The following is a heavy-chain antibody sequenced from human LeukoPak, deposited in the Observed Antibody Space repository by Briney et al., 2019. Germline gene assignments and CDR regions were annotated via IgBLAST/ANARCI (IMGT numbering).Heavy chain of an antibody. Sequence: ASVKVSCKASGGTFSSYAISWVRQAPGQGLEWMGGVIPIFGTANYAQKFQGRVTITADESTSTAYMELSSLRSEDTAVYYCARVISGGCSSTSCYDYWGQGTLVTVSS. D-gene: IGHD2-2*01. CDR3: ARVISGGCSSTSCYDY. J-gene: IGHJ4*02. V-gene: IGHV1-69*13. CDR2: VIPIFGTA. CDR1: GGTFSSYA.